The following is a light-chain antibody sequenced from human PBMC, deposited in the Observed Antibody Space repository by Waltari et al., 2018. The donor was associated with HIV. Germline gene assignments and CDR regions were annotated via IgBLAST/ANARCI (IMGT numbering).Light chain of an antibody. CDR1: SGSIGSNY. CDR3: QSYDTKTHWV. V-gene: IGLV6-57*01. J-gene: IGLJ3*02. Sequence: NFMLTQPHSVSGSAGKTVTISCTRDSGSIGSNYTQWFQQRPGRSPTTLIFEDNQRPSGVSDRFPASIDSSSNSASLTISGLKTEDEGHYYCQSYDTKTHWVFGGGSKLTVL. CDR2: EDN.